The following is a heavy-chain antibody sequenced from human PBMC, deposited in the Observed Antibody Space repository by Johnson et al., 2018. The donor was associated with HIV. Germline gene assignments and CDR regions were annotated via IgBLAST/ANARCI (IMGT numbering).Heavy chain of an antibody. J-gene: IGHJ3*02. CDR3: ARDGYYDSGSDPLDI. V-gene: IGHV3-20*04. CDR2: INWNGGSI. D-gene: IGHD3-10*01. CDR1: GFTFDDYG. Sequence: MLLVESGGGLIQPGGSLRLSCEASGFTFDDYGMTWVRQPPGKGLEWVSGINWNGGSIAYADSVKGRFTISRDNAKNSLYLQMNSLRAEDTAFYYCARDGYYDSGSDPLDIWGQGTMVTVSS.